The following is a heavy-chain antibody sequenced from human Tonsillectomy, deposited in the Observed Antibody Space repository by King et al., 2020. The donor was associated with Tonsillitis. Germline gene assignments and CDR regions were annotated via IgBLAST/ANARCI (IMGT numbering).Heavy chain of an antibody. CDR1: GYTFTGYY. J-gene: IGHJ3*02. V-gene: IGHV1-2*02. D-gene: IGHD5-12*01. CDR3: TRDLGYSGYDGAFNI. Sequence: QLVQSGAEVKKPGASVKVSCKASGYTFTGYYIHWVRQAPGQGLEWMGWIHPNSGGTNYAQGFQGRVTMTRDTSIRIAYMELGRLRSDDTAVYYCTRDLGYSGYDGAFNIWGQGTMVTVSS. CDR2: IHPNSGGT.